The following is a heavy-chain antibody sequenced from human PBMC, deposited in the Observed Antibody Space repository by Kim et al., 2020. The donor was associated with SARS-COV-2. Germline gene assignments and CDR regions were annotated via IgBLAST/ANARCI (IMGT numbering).Heavy chain of an antibody. V-gene: IGHV3-74*01. CDR3: TRDLGWLLYNY. D-gene: IGHD3-3*01. CDR1: GLTFSSYW. Sequence: GGSLRLSCAASGLTFSSYWLHWVRQAPGKGLGWVPRIKYVGSTPKNANSVKGRFTISRDNAKNTLYLQMNNLRGEDTALYYCTRDLGWLLYNYWGQGTLVTVSS. J-gene: IGHJ4*02. CDR2: IKYVGSTP.